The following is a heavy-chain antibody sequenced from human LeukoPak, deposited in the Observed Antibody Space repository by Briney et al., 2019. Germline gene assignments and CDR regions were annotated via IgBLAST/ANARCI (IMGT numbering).Heavy chain of an antibody. CDR3: ARDHLSGIAVAGDY. CDR2: IYYSGST. D-gene: IGHD6-19*01. J-gene: IGHJ4*02. V-gene: IGHV4-61*01. CDR1: GGSVSSGSYY. Sequence: SETLSLTCTVSGGSVSSGSYYWSWNRQPPGKGLECVGYIYYSGSTNYNPSLKSRVTISVDTSKNQFSLKLSSVTAADTAVYYCARDHLSGIAVAGDYWGQGTLVTVSS.